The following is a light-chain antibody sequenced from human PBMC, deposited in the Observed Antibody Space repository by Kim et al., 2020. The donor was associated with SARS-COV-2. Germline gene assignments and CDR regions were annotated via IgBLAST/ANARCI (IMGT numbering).Light chain of an antibody. Sequence: GRTVTTSGTRSSGSIDDNYGQWYQQRPGGVPTAVIYEDDQRPSGVSDRFSGSIDNSSNSASLTISGLKTEDEADYYCQSYNRSNVVFGGGTQLTVL. CDR2: EDD. CDR1: SGSIDDNY. CDR3: QSYNRSNVV. V-gene: IGLV6-57*03. J-gene: IGLJ2*01.